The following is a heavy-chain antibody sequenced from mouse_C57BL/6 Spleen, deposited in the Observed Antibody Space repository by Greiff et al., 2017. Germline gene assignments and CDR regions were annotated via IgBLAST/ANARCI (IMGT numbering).Heavy chain of an antibody. D-gene: IGHD2-1*01. CDR3: AKKIYYGNYAYAMDY. Sequence: VKLMESGPGLVQPSQRLSITCTVSGFSLTSYGVHWVRQPPGKGLEWLGVIWSGGSTDYNAAFISRLSISKDNSKIQVFFKMNSLQADDTAIYYCAKKIYYGNYAYAMDYWGQGTSVTVSS. V-gene: IGHV2-4*01. CDR2: IWSGGST. CDR1: GFSLTSYG. J-gene: IGHJ4*01.